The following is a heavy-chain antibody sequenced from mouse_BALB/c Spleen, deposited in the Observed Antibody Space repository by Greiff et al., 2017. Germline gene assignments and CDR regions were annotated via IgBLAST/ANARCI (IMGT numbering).Heavy chain of an antibody. V-gene: IGHV8-8*01. D-gene: IGHD1-1*01. CDR2: IWWNDDK. Sequence: QVTLKVSGPGILQPSQTLSLTCSFSGFSLSTSGMSVGWIRQPSGKGLEWLAHIWWNDDKYYNPALKSRLTISKDTSNNQVFLKIASVVTADTATYYCARNYYGSPFAYWGQGTLVTVSA. CDR1: GFSLSTSGMS. J-gene: IGHJ3*01. CDR3: ARNYYGSPFAY.